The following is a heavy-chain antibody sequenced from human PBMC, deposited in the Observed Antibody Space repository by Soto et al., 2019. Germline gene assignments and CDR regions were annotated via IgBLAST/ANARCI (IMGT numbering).Heavy chain of an antibody. D-gene: IGHD2-2*01. V-gene: IGHV3-30-3*01. J-gene: IGHJ4*02. CDR1: GFTFTTYA. CDR2: ISYDGSER. Sequence: QVQLVESGGGVVQPGGSLRLSCAASGFTFTTYAMHWVRQAPGEGLEWVAIISYDGSERYYADSVRGRFTISRDNSQNTLYLQMNSLRAEDTAGFYCTRSGGTSAPASRYFEYWGQGTLVTVSS. CDR3: TRSGGTSAPASRYFEY.